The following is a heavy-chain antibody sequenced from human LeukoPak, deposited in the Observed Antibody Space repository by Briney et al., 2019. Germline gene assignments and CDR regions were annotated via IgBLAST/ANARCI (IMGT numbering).Heavy chain of an antibody. V-gene: IGHV3-66*01. CDR3: AREGDDTSGYYQDY. CDR1: GFTVSNNY. CDR2: IYSGGYT. D-gene: IGHD3-22*01. Sequence: GGSLRLSCAASGFTVSNNYMSWVRQAPGKGLEWVSVIYSGGYTYYADSVKGRFTISRDNSKNTLYLQMNSLRAEDTAVYYCAREGDDTSGYYQDYWGQGTLVTVSS. J-gene: IGHJ4*02.